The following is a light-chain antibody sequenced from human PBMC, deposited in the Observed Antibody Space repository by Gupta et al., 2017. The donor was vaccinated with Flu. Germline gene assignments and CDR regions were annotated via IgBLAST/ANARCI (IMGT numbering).Light chain of an antibody. V-gene: IGLV4-69*01. Sequence: QVVLTQSPSASASLGAPVKLTCTLSSGHSNYAIAWHQQQPEKGPRFLMKLHSDGSHTKGDGVPGRFSGSSSGAERYLIISSLQSEDEADYYCQTWGTGVWVFGGGTKLTVL. CDR1: SGHSNYA. J-gene: IGLJ3*02. CDR3: QTWGTGVWV. CDR2: LHSDGSH.